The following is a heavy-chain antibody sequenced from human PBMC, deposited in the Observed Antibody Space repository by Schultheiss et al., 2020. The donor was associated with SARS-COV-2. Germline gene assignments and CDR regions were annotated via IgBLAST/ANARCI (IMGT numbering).Heavy chain of an antibody. V-gene: IGHV3-48*02. CDR3: ARSSGHTGYPVDY. CDR1: GFTFSNAW. Sequence: GGSLRLSCAASGFTFSNAWMNWVRQAPGKGLEWVSAISGSGGSTYYADSVKGRFTISRDNAKNSLYLQMNSLRDEDTAVYYCARSSGHTGYPVDYWGQGTLVTVSS. J-gene: IGHJ4*02. D-gene: IGHD3-22*01. CDR2: ISGSGGST.